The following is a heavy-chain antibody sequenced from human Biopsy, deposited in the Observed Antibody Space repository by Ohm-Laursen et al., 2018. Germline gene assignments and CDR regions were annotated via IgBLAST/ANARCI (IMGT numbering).Heavy chain of an antibody. CDR2: IKEDGSEI. J-gene: IGHJ4*02. D-gene: IGHD5-18*01. CDR3: ARGYSV. Sequence: SLRLSCSASGFSFRDYWMSWVRRAPGKGLEWVATIKEDGSEIKYVASVKGRFTTSRDNTESSLYLQMNNLTAEDTAVYYCARGYSVWGQGTLVTVSS. CDR1: GFSFRDYW. V-gene: IGHV3-7*01.